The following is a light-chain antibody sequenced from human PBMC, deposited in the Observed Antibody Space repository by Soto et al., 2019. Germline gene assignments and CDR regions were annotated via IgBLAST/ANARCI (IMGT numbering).Light chain of an antibody. CDR1: QSVGRNY. V-gene: IGKV3-20*01. Sequence: ENVLTQSPGTLSLSPGERATLSCRASQSVGRNYLAWYQQRPGQAPRLLIYGASSRATGIPDRFSGSGSGTDFTLTISRLEPDDFAVYYCQQYGGSPPFTFGPGTNVDI. CDR3: QQYGGSPPFT. J-gene: IGKJ3*01. CDR2: GAS.